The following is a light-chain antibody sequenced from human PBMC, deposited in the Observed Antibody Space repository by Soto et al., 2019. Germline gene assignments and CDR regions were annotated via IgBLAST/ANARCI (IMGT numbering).Light chain of an antibody. CDR2: AAS. Sequence: IQVNESAAALSANNEGRVTIACLASQAISNYVAWYQQKPGKAPKLLIYAASTLQSWVPSRFSGSGPGTDFTLSISRLQPEEFGTSYCTLLSNAFGG. CDR3: TLLSNA. V-gene: IGKV1-9*01. J-gene: IGKJ4*01. CDR1: QAISNY.